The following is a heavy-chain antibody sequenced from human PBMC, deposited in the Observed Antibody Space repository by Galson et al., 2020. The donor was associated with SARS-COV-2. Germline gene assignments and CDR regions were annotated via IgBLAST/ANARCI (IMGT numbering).Heavy chain of an antibody. CDR1: GGSISSSGYY. CDR2: VYYSGTT. CDR3: ARRCSGGNCYRDAFDT. V-gene: IGHV4-39*01. D-gene: IGHD2-15*01. J-gene: IGHJ3*02. Sequence: ETSETLSLTCTVSGGSISSSGYYWGWIRQAPGEGLEWIGSVYYSGTTYYNPSLKSRVSISVDTSNNQLSLKVTSVTAADTAVYFCARRCSGGNCYRDAFDTWGQGTKVTVSS.